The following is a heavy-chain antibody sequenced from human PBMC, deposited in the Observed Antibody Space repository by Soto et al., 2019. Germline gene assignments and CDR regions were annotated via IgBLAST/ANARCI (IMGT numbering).Heavy chain of an antibody. V-gene: IGHV1-18*04. Sequence: QVRLVQSGAEVKKPGASLKVSCMASGYTFTSYGISWVRQAPGQGSERMGWISAYNGNTNYAQKLQGRVTMTTDTSTRTAYMELRSLRSDDTAVYYCASDFGTKTRIPIFGVVTKPFDPCGQGPELRVSS. CDR1: GYTFTSYG. CDR3: ASDFGTKTRIPIFGVVTKPFDP. D-gene: IGHD3-3*01. J-gene: IGHJ5*02. CDR2: ISAYNGNT.